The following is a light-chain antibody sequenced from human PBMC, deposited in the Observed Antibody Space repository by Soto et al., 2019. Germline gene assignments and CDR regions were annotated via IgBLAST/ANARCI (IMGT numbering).Light chain of an antibody. CDR2: DAS. J-gene: IGKJ5*01. CDR1: QSVSSY. V-gene: IGKV3-11*01. Sequence: EIVLTQSPATLSLSPGERATLSCRASQSVSSYLAWYQQKPGQAPRLLIYDASNRATAIPARFSGSGSGTDFTLTISSLEPEDFAVYYCQQRSNWPLITFGQGTRLEIK. CDR3: QQRSNWPLIT.